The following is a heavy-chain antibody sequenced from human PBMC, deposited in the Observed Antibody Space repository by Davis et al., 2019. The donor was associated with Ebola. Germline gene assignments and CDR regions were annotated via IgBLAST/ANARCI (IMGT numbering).Heavy chain of an antibody. V-gene: IGHV4-39*07. CDR2: INHSGST. CDR1: GDSISGSSSYY. D-gene: IGHD4-17*01. J-gene: IGHJ3*02. Sequence: SETLSLTCTVSGDSISGSSSYYWGWIRQPPGKGLEWIGEINHSGSTNYNPSLKSRVTISVDTSKNQFSLKLSSVTAADTDVYYCARGHGDYQVDAFDIWGQGTMVTVSS. CDR3: ARGHGDYQVDAFDI.